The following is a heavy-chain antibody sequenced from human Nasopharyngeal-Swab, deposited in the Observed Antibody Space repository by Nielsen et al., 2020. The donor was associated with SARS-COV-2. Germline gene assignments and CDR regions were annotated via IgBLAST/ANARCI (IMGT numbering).Heavy chain of an antibody. CDR2: IYYSGST. V-gene: IGHV4-61*01. CDR1: GGSVSSHSYY. Sequence: GSLRLSCTVSGGSVSSHSYYWSWIRQPPGKGLEWIGFIYYSGSTNYNPSLESRVTISVDTSKNQFSLKLSSVTAADTAVYYCPYGANRYQFDYWGQGTLVTVSS. D-gene: IGHD4/OR15-4a*01. J-gene: IGHJ4*02. CDR3: PYGANRYQFDY.